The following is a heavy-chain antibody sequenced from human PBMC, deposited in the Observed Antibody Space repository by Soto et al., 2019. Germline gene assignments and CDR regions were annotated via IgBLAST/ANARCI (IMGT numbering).Heavy chain of an antibody. D-gene: IGHD6-6*01. V-gene: IGHV3-73*02. CDR3: TRLYGAARPPRAFDL. CDR1: GFTFSGSA. Sequence: EVQLVESGGGLVQPGGSLKLSCAASGFTFSGSAMHWVRQASGKGLEWVGRIRSKANSYATAYAASVKGRFTISRDDSKNTAYLQMNSLKTEDTAVYYCTRLYGAARPPRAFDLWGQGTMVTVSS. J-gene: IGHJ3*01. CDR2: IRSKANSYAT.